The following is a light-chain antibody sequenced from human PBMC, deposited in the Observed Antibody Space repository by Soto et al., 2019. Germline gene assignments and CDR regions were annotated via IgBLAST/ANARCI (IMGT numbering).Light chain of an antibody. CDR3: SSYTSTFTRV. V-gene: IGLV2-14*01. Sequence: QSALTQPASVSGSPGQSITISCTGTSSDVGGYNYVSWYQQYPGKAPKIMIYEVSKRPSGISNRFSGSKSGNTASLTISGLQAEDEADYYCSSYTSTFTRVFGGGTKVTVL. CDR2: EVS. J-gene: IGLJ3*02. CDR1: SSDVGGYNY.